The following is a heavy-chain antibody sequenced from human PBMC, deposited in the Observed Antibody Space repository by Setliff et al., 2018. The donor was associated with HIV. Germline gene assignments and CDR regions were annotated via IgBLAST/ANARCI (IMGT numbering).Heavy chain of an antibody. CDR1: GYTFTSYD. D-gene: IGHD2-15*01. CDR3: ARGAPGRYCSGGSCSYFDY. V-gene: IGHV1-8*01. CDR2: MNPNSANT. J-gene: IGHJ4*02. Sequence: EASVKVSCKASGYTFTSYDINWVRQATGQGLEWMGWMNPNSANTGYAQKFQGRVTMTRNTSISTAYMELSNLRSEDTAVYYCARGAPGRYCSGGSCSYFDYWGQGTLVTVSS.